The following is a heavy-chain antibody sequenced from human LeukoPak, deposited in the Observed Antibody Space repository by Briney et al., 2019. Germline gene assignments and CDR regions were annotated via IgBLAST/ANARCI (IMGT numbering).Heavy chain of an antibody. CDR2: IRNHGTDE. CDR1: GFTFSSYG. J-gene: IGHJ5*02. Sequence: GGSLRLSCAASGFTFSSYGMHWVRQAPGKGLEWVAFIRNHGTDEYYAESVRGRFTISRDNSKNTLYLQMNSLRAEDTAVYYCARPFIAAAGGFAEGFDPWGQGTLVTVSS. CDR3: ARPFIAAAGGFAEGFDP. D-gene: IGHD6-13*01. V-gene: IGHV3-30*12.